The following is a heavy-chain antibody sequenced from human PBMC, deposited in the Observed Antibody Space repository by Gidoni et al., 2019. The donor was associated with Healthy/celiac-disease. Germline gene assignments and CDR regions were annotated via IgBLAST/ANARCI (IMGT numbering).Heavy chain of an antibody. J-gene: IGHJ4*02. D-gene: IGHD2-2*01. Sequence: EVQLLESGGGLVQPGGSLRLSCAASGFTFSSYAMSWVRQAPGKGLEWVSAISGSGGSTYYADSVKGRFTISRDNSKNTLYLQMNSLRAEDTAVYYCAGRDIVVVPAAMPREYWGQGTLVTVSS. CDR3: AGRDIVVVPAAMPREY. CDR2: ISGSGGST. CDR1: GFTFSSYA. V-gene: IGHV3-23*01.